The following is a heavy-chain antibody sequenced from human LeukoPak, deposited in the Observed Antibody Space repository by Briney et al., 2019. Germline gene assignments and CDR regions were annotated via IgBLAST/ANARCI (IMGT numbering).Heavy chain of an antibody. CDR2: FYYSGSP. CDR3: AREGAATSNAFDI. Sequence: SETLSLTCIVSGGSLRSYYWSWIRQPPGKGLEWIGYFYYSGSPNYNPSLKSRVTISVDTSKNQFSLKLSSVTAADTAVYYCAREGAATSNAFDIWGQGTMVTVSS. V-gene: IGHV4-59*01. J-gene: IGHJ3*02. D-gene: IGHD4/OR15-4a*01. CDR1: GGSLRSYY.